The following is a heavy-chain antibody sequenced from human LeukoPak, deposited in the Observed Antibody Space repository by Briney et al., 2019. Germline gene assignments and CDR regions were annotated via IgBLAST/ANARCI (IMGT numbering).Heavy chain of an antibody. CDR2: IIPIFGTK. D-gene: IGHD3-3*01. J-gene: IGHJ6*04. CDR3: GRSGSYDVLSGYYMYGMDV. CDR1: GVTFSRYG. Sequence: SVKLSCTVSGVTFSRYGISWVRQAPGQGLEWMGRIIPIFGTKNYAQKFQGRVTITADESTSTVYMELSSLRSADTAIYYCGRSGSYDVLSGYYMYGMDVWGKGTTVIVSS. V-gene: IGHV1-69*13.